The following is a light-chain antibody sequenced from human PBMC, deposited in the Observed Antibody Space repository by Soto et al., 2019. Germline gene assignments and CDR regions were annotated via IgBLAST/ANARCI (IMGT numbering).Light chain of an antibody. Sequence: EIVLTQSPATLSLSPGERATLSCRASQSVSSYLAWYQQKPGQAPRLLIYDASNRATAIPARFSGSGSGTNVILTISSLEPEDFSADYCQQRNNRRPEYTFGGGTKVEIK. CDR2: DAS. J-gene: IGKJ4*01. CDR3: QQRNNRRPEYT. V-gene: IGKV3-11*01. CDR1: QSVSSY.